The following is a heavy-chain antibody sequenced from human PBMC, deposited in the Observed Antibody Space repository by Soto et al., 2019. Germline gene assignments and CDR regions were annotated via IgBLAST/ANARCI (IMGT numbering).Heavy chain of an antibody. CDR2: MDPKNNNT. CDR1: GYNFTSYD. V-gene: IGHV1-8*01. Sequence: QVQLVQSGAEVKKPGASVKGSCRACGYNFTSYDINWVRQATGQGREWMGWMDPKNNNTGYAQKFQGRVTMTRNNSMSTAYMELSSLGSEDTALYYCECGPRPYFNDYWGQGTLVTVSS. D-gene: IGHD2-8*01. J-gene: IGHJ4*02. CDR3: ECGPRPYFNDY.